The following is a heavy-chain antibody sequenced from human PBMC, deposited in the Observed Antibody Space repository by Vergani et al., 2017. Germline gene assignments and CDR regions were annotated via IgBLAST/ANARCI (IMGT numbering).Heavy chain of an antibody. Sequence: EVQLVESGGGLVKPGGSLRLSCAASGFTFSSYSMNWVRQAPGKGLEWVSSISSSSSYIYYADSVKGRFTISRDNAKNSLYLQMNSLRAEDTAVYYCARSPPRGHYDSRGYSEGVGYWGQGTLVTVSS. D-gene: IGHD3-22*01. CDR1: GFTFSSYS. CDR2: ISSSSSYI. CDR3: ARSPPRGHYDSRGYSEGVGY. V-gene: IGHV3-21*01. J-gene: IGHJ4*02.